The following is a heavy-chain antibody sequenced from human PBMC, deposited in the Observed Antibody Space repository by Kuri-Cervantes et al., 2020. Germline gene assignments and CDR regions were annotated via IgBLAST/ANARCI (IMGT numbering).Heavy chain of an antibody. CDR3: ARVLESWYLDY. CDR1: GFAFSDYY. Sequence: GGSLRLSCAASGFAFSDYYMSWIRQAPGKGLEWVSYISSSGSTIYYADSVKGRFTISRDSAKNSLYLQMNSLRAEDTAVYYCARVLESWYLDYWGQGTLVTVSS. V-gene: IGHV3-11*01. D-gene: IGHD5-24*01. J-gene: IGHJ4*02. CDR2: ISSSGSTI.